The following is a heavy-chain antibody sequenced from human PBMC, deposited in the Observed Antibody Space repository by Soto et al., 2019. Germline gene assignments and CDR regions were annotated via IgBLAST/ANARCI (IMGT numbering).Heavy chain of an antibody. CDR1: GYTFTSYD. CDR2: MNPNSGNT. J-gene: IGHJ5*02. D-gene: IGHD3-10*01. V-gene: IGHV1-8*01. CDR3: ARGAVRGVIRFVRTYNWFDP. Sequence: ASVKVSCKASGYTFTSYDINWVRQATGQGLEWMGWMNPNSGNTGYAQKFQGRVTMTRNTSISTAYMELSSLRSEDTAVYYCARGAVRGVIRFVRTYNWFDPWGQGTLVTVSS.